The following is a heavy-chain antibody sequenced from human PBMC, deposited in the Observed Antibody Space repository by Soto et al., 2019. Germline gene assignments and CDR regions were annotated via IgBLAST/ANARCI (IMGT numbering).Heavy chain of an antibody. CDR2: IYAGDSET. V-gene: IGHV5-51*01. CDR3: PRRNSAIGNWFDP. J-gene: IGHJ5*02. CDR1: GYSFTSYW. Sequence: GESLKVSCTGSGYSFTSYWIGWVRQMPGKGLVWMGIIYAGDSETRYSPSFQGQVTIPPDKSISTASHQWTSLTASDTAMYYCPRRNSAIGNWFDPWGQGTLVTVSS. D-gene: IGHD3-10*01.